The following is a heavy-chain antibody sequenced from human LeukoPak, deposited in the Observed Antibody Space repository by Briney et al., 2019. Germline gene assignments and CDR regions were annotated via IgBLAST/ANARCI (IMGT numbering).Heavy chain of an antibody. V-gene: IGHV3-48*03. CDR3: ARVRAIPAYYMDV. J-gene: IGHJ6*03. CDR2: ISSSASTI. D-gene: IGHD2-2*02. CDR1: GFTFSNYE. Sequence: GGSLRLSCAASGFTFSNYEMNWVRQAPGKGLEGVSYISSSASTIYYAHSVKGRFTISRDNAKNSLYLQMNSLTAEDTAVYYCARVRAIPAYYMDVWGKGTTVTISS.